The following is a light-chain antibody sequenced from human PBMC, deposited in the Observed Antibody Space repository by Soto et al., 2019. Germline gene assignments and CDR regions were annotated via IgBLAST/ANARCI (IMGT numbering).Light chain of an antibody. J-gene: IGKJ1*01. V-gene: IGKV3-20*01. CDR2: GTS. CDR3: QQYGSSSWT. Sequence: EIVLTQSPGTLSLSPGERATLSCRASQSVSSSYLAWYQQKPGQAPRLLIYGTSSRATAIPDRFGGSGCGTDFTLTISGLEPEDFAVYYCQQYGSSSWTFGQGTKVEIK. CDR1: QSVSSSY.